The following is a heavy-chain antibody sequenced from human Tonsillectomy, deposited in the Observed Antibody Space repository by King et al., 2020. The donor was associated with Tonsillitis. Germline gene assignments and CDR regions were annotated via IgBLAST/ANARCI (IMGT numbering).Heavy chain of an antibody. V-gene: IGHV3-30*18. D-gene: IGHD2-2*01. CDR3: AKDFGQVVVVPYGIDV. Sequence: VQLVESGGGVVQPGRSLRLSCAASGFTFSSYGMHWVRQAPGKGLEWVAVISYDGSNKYYADSVKGRFTISRDNSKNTLYLQMNSLRAEDTAVYYCAKDFGQVVVVPYGIDVWGQGTTVTVSS. J-gene: IGHJ6*02. CDR1: GFTFSSYG. CDR2: ISYDGSNK.